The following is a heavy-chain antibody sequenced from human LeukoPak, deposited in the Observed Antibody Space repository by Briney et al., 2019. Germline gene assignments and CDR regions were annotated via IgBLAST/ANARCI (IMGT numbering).Heavy chain of an antibody. CDR2: INTNTGNP. CDR1: GYTSTSYA. D-gene: IGHD3-3*01. Sequence: ASVKVSCKASGYTSTSYAMNWVRQAPGQGLEWMGWINTNTGNPTYAQGFTGRFVFSLDTSVSTAYLQISSLKAEDTAVYYCARSWDPRWSDYYYGMDVWGQGTTVTVSS. V-gene: IGHV7-4-1*02. CDR3: ARSWDPRWSDYYYGMDV. J-gene: IGHJ6*02.